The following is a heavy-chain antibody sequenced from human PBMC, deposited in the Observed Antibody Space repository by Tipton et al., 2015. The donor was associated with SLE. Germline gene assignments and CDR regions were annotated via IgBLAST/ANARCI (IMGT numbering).Heavy chain of an antibody. V-gene: IGHV4-34*01. CDR3: ARDHAFDI. CDR1: GGSFSGYY. CDR2: IYYSGST. Sequence: TLSLTCAVYGGSFSGYYWSWIRQPPGKGLEWIGSIYYSGSTYYNPSLKSRVTISVDRSKNQFSLKLSSVTAADTAVYYCARDHAFDIWGQGTMVTVSS. J-gene: IGHJ3*02.